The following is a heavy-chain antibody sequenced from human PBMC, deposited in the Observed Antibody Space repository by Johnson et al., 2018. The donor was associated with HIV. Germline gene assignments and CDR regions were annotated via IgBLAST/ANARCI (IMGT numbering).Heavy chain of an antibody. CDR3: ARVQVLADDVFNI. CDR2: ISSSGSTI. D-gene: IGHD3-3*02. Sequence: QVQLVESGGGLVKPGGSLRLSCAASGFTFSDYYMSWIRQSPGKGLEWVSYISSSGSTIYYADSVKGRFTISRDNSKNTMDLQMNSLRAEDTAVYYCARVQVLADDVFNIWGQGTMVTVAS. J-gene: IGHJ3*02. V-gene: IGHV3-11*04. CDR1: GFTFSDYY.